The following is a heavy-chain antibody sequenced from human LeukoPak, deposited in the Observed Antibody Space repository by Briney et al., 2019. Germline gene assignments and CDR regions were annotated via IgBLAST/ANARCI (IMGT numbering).Heavy chain of an antibody. CDR1: GFTFDDYG. V-gene: IGHV3-20*01. CDR3: ARGIDGYYVRAFDI. CDR2: INWNGGSA. Sequence: GGSLRLSCAASGFTFDDYGMSWVRQVPGKGLEWVSGINWNGGSAGYADSVKGRFTISRDNAENSLYLQMNSLRAEDTALYHCARGIDGYYVRAFDIWGQGTMVTVSS. J-gene: IGHJ3*02. D-gene: IGHD3-22*01.